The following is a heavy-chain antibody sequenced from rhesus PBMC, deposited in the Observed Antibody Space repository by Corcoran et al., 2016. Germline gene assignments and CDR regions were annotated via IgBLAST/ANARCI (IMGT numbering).Heavy chain of an antibody. J-gene: IGHJ4*01. D-gene: IGHD4-29*01. CDR3: AKDHGGRYPED. Sequence: EVQLVETGGGWVQPGGSLKLCCTASGFPFRTYGMNWVRQAPGKGLEWVSTISDTGGNTYYADSVKGRFTISRDNSKNTLSLQMNSLRTEDTAVYFCAKDHGGRYPEDWGQGVLVTVSS. V-gene: IGHV3S5*01. CDR1: GFPFRTYG. CDR2: ISDTGGNT.